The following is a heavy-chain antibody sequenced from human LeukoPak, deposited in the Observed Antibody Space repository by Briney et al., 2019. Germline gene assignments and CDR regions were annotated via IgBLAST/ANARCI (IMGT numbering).Heavy chain of an antibody. Sequence: SETLSLTCTVSGGSISSSSYYWGWIRQPPGKGLEWYGSIYYSGSTYYTPTLKTRVTISVDTSKNQFSLKLSSVTAADTAVYYCARRKGAYSYYYYYMDVWGKGTPVTVSS. CDR3: ARRKGAYSYYYYYMDV. D-gene: IGHD4/OR15-4a*01. CDR2: IYYSGST. CDR1: GGSISSSSYY. V-gene: IGHV4-39*01. J-gene: IGHJ6*03.